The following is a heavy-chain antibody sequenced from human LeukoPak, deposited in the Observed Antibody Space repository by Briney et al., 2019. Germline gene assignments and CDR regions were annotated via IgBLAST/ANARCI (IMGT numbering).Heavy chain of an antibody. Sequence: SETLSLTCTVSGGSTSSYYWSWIRQPPGKGLEWIGYIYYSGSTNYNPSLKSRVTISVDTSKNQFSLELSSVTAADTAVYYCARQNYYDSSGYYYFDYWGQGTLVTVSS. D-gene: IGHD3-22*01. CDR3: ARQNYYDSSGYYYFDY. V-gene: IGHV4-59*08. CDR1: GGSTSSYY. J-gene: IGHJ4*02. CDR2: IYYSGST.